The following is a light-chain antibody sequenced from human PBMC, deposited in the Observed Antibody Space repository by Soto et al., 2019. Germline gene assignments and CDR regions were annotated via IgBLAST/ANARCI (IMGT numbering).Light chain of an antibody. Sequence: QSVLTQPPSASGTPGQRVTISCSGSTSNIGNNVVNWYQQRPGTAPKLLISTNNQRPSGVPDRFSGSKSGTSASLTITGLQSDDEADYYCAAWDDSLNGRGVFGGGTKVTV. CDR2: TNN. CDR3: AAWDDSLNGRGV. J-gene: IGLJ3*02. CDR1: TSNIGNNV. V-gene: IGLV1-44*01.